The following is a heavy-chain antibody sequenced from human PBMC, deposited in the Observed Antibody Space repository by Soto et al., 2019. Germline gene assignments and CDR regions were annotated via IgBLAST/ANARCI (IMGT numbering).Heavy chain of an antibody. CDR3: ASDPYSSGWFCYFDY. D-gene: IGHD6-19*01. Sequence: GGSLRLSCAASGFTFSSYAMNWVRQAPGKGLEWVSAISGSGGSTYYADSVKGRFTISRDNSKNTLYLQMNSLRAEDTAVYYCASDPYSSGWFCYFDYWGQGTLVTVSS. CDR1: GFTFSSYA. CDR2: ISGSGGST. V-gene: IGHV3-23*01. J-gene: IGHJ4*02.